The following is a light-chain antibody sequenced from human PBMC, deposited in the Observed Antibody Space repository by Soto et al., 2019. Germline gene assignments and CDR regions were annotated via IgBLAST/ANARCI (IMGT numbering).Light chain of an antibody. CDR3: LQHNSYPVS. CDR1: QGISSY. CDR2: AAS. Sequence: DIQMTQSPSVVSASVGDRVTITCRASQGISSYVAWFQQKPGKVPKSLIYAASKLQSGVPSRFSGSGSETEFTLTISSLQPEDFATYYCLQHNSYPVSFGGGTKVEIK. V-gene: IGKV1-17*03. J-gene: IGKJ4*01.